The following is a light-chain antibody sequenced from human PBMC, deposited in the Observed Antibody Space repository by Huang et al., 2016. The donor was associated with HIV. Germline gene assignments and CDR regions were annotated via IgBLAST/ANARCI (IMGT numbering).Light chain of an antibody. CDR2: DTS. Sequence: IVLTQSPATLSWYPGERVTLSCRASKSVGNDIAWYQQHPGQSPKLLIYDTSTRATGTPVRFSGSGSGTDFTLTISSLESEDFAVYYCQQRSSGVTFGGGTKV. J-gene: IGKJ4*01. CDR1: KSVGND. CDR3: QQRSSGVT. V-gene: IGKV3-11*01.